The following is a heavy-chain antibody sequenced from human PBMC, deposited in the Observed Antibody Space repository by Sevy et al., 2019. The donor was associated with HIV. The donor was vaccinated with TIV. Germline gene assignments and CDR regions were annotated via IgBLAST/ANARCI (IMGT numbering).Heavy chain of an antibody. CDR1: GFTFRNYD. V-gene: IGHV3-13*01. CDR3: ARGRAGDYNDKTGYDPY. Sequence: GGSLRLSCAASGFTFRNYDFHWVRQAAGKGLEWVSAIGTPSDTDCPDSVKGRFTISRENAKNSLYLQMDSLRVGDTAVHYCARGRAGDYNDKTGYDPYWGHGTLVTVSS. D-gene: IGHD3-22*01. CDR2: IGTPSDT. J-gene: IGHJ4*01.